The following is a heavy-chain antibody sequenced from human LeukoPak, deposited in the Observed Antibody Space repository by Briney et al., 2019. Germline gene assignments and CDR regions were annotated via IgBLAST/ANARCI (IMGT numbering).Heavy chain of an antibody. CDR3: ARVRAYYYDSSGYPDY. Sequence: PSETLSLTCAVYGGSFSGYYWSWIRQPPGKGLEWIGEINHSGSTNYNPSLKSRATISVDTSKNQFSLKLSSVTAADTAVYYCARVRAYYYDSSGYPDYWGQGTLVTVSS. V-gene: IGHV4-34*01. D-gene: IGHD3-22*01. CDR2: INHSGST. J-gene: IGHJ4*02. CDR1: GGSFSGYY.